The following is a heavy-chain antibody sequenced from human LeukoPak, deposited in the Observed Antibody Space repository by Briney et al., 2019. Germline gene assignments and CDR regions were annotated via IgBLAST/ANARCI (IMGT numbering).Heavy chain of an antibody. J-gene: IGHJ6*03. CDR2: IYYSGST. CDR3: ARGSYDFWSGYSPYYMDA. CDR1: GGSISSYY. V-gene: IGHV4-59*08. D-gene: IGHD3-3*01. Sequence: PSETLSLTCTVSGGSISSYYWSWIRQPPGKGLEWIGYIYYSGSTNYNPSLKSRVTISVDTSKNQFSLKLSSVTAADTAVYYCARGSYDFWSGYSPYYMDAWGKGTTVTVSS.